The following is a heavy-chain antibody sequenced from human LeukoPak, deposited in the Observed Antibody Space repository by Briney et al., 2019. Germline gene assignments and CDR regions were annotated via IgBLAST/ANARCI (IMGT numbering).Heavy chain of an antibody. CDR1: GYTFTSYD. CDR2: MSPNSGDT. D-gene: IGHD4/OR15-4a*01. V-gene: IGHV1-8*01. CDR3: ATEPLWGYPTDYYYGMDV. J-gene: IGHJ6*02. Sequence: ASVKVSCKASGYTFTSYDFNWVRQATGQRPEWMGWMSPNSGDTGYAQKFQDRVTMTRNTSISTAYMELSSLRSEDTAVYYCATEPLWGYPTDYYYGMDVWGQGTTVTVSS.